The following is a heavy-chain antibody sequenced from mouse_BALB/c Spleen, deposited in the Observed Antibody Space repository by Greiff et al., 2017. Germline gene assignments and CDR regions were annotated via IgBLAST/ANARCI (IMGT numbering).Heavy chain of an antibody. Sequence: VQLQQSGAELVRPGTSVKVSCKASGYAFTNYLIEWVKQRPGQGLEWIGVINPGSGGTNYNEKFKGKATLTADKSSSTAYMQLSSLTSDDSAVYFCARSEYGNPYAMDYWGQGTSVTVSS. V-gene: IGHV1-54*03. CDR3: ARSEYGNPYAMDY. CDR2: INPGSGGT. J-gene: IGHJ4*01. CDR1: GYAFTNYL. D-gene: IGHD2-10*02.